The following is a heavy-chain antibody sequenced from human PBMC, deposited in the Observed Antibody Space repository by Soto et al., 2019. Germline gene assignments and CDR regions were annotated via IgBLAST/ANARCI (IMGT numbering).Heavy chain of an antibody. CDR2: IYSGGST. V-gene: IGHV3-53*01. J-gene: IGHJ6*02. D-gene: IGHD1-1*01. Sequence: GSLRLSCAASGFTVSSNYMSWVRQAPGKGLEWVSVIYSGGSTYYADSVKGRFTISRDNSKNTLYLQMNSLRAEDTAVYYCARAERYYYGMDVWGQGTTVTVS. CDR3: ARAERYYYGMDV. CDR1: GFTVSSNY.